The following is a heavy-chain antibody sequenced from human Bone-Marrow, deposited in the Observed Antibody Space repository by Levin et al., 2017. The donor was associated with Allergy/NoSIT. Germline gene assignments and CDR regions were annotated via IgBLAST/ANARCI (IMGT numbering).Heavy chain of an antibody. CDR1: GFLLKSHD. CDR3: ARVWEYDNSAFDI. D-gene: IGHD1-26*01. V-gene: IGHV3-30*03. J-gene: IGHJ3*02. Sequence: GGSLRLSCAASGFLLKSHDMHWVRQAPGKGLEWVAVTSYDGRNENYADSVKGRFTISRDNFEGKVYLQMNNLRPDDTALYYCARVWEYDNSAFDIWGQGTLVTVSS. CDR2: TSYDGRNE.